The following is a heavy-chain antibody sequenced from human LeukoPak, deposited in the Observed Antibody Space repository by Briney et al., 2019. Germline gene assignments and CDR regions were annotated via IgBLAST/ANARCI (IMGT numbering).Heavy chain of an antibody. D-gene: IGHD3-10*01. J-gene: IGHJ6*04. CDR1: GFTFKSYG. CDR3: AKGLSRVRGLTYYGMDV. CDR2: ISFDGGNE. V-gene: IGHV3-30*18. Sequence: GGSLRLSCAASGFTFKSYGMHWVRQAPGKGLEWVAVISFDGGNEYYADSVKGRLSISRDKSNNTLYLQMSSLRAEDTAVYYCAKGLSRVRGLTYYGMDVWGRGTTVAVSS.